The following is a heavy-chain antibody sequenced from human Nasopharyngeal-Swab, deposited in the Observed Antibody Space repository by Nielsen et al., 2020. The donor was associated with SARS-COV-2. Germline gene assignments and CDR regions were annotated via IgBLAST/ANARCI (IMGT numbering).Heavy chain of an antibody. CDR1: GFTFSNAW. CDR3: TTEIVVVAANAFDI. D-gene: IGHD3-22*01. J-gene: IGHJ3*02. CDR2: IKSKTDGGTT. V-gene: IGHV3-15*01. Sequence: GGSLRLSCVASGFTFSNAWMSWVRQAPGKGLEWVGRIKSKTDGGTTDYAAPVKGRFTISRDDSKNTLYLQMNSLKTEDTAVYYCTTEIVVVAANAFDIWGQGTMVTVSS.